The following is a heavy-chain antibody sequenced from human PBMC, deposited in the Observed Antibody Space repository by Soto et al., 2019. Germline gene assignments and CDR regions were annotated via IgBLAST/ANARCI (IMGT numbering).Heavy chain of an antibody. CDR1: GYSFTSYW. Sequence: GESLKISCKGSGYSFTSYWIGWVRQMPGKGLEWMGIIYPGDSNTRYSPSLQGQVTISVDKSISTAYLQWSSLKATDTAMYYCARHAYDFWSGHPNPRYYYGMDVWDQGTTVTAP. V-gene: IGHV5-51*01. J-gene: IGHJ6*02. CDR2: IYPGDSNT. CDR3: ARHAYDFWSGHPNPRYYYGMDV. D-gene: IGHD3-3*01.